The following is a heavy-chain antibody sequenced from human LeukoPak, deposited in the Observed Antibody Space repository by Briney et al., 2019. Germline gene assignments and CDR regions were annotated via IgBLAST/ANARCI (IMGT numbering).Heavy chain of an antibody. CDR1: RYTFSSSD. CDR3: VGGAPNWGFDF. Sequence: ASVKVSCKASRYTFSSSDINWVREAAGQGFEWMGWMSPTSGNTGYAQNFQGRVTMTRDTSISTAYMELTSLRSEDTVVYYCVGGAPNWGFDFWGQGTLVIVSS. J-gene: IGHJ4*02. CDR2: MSPTSGNT. D-gene: IGHD7-27*01. V-gene: IGHV1-8*01.